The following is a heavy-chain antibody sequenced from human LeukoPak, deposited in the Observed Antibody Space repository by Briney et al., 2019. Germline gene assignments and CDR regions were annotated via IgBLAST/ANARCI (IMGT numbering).Heavy chain of an antibody. CDR1: GFALSEYT. J-gene: IGHJ4*02. CDR2: IYPNGNT. CDR3: VKDRQPDSAWTFDY. V-gene: IGHV3-23*01. D-gene: IGHD6-19*01. Sequence: GGSLRLSCAASGFALSEYTTNWVRQAPEKGLEWVSAIYPNGNTFYADSVRGRFTISRDTSKSTLYLEMSSLRVEDMAIYYCVKDRQPDSAWTFDYWGQGTLVSVSS.